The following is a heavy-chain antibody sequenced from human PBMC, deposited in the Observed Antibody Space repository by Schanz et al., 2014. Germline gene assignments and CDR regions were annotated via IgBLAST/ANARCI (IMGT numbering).Heavy chain of an antibody. CDR2: INPNSGGT. CDR3: AREGTIIRGLTGWFDP. CDR1: GYTFTNYY. D-gene: IGHD3-10*01. Sequence: QVQLVQSGAEVKKPGASVKLSCKASGYTFTNYYIHWVRQAPGQGLEWMGRINPNSGGTNFAQKFQGRVTVTRDTSISTAYMELGSLRFDDTAVYYCAREGTIIRGLTGWFDPWGQGTLVTVSS. J-gene: IGHJ5*02. V-gene: IGHV1-2*06.